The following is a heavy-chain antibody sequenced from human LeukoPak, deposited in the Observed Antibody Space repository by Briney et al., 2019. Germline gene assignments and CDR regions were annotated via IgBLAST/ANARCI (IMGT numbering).Heavy chain of an antibody. J-gene: IGHJ4*02. CDR1: GYTFTNYG. Sequence: GASVKVSCKASGYTFTNYGMNWVRQAPGQGLEWMGWVNTNTGNPTYAQGFTGRFVFSLDTSVSTAYLQISSLKAEDTAVYFCARPGVTGGPASDYWGQGTVVTVSS. CDR3: ARPGVTGGPASDY. D-gene: IGHD3-10*01. V-gene: IGHV7-4-1*02. CDR2: VNTNTGNP.